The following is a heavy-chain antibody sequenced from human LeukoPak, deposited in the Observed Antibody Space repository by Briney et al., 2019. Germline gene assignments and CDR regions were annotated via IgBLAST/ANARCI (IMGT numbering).Heavy chain of an antibody. Sequence: PGGSLRLSCAASGFTFSSYGMPWVRQAPGKGLEWVAVISYDGSNKYYADSVKGRFTISRDNSKNTLYLQMNSLRAEDTAVYYCAKWELVGRSGTTAVDYWGQGTLVTVSS. D-gene: IGHD1-1*01. CDR2: ISYDGSNK. CDR3: AKWELVGRSGTTAVDY. J-gene: IGHJ4*02. CDR1: GFTFSSYG. V-gene: IGHV3-30*18.